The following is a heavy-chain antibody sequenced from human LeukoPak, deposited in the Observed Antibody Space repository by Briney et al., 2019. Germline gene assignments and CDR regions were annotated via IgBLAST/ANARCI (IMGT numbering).Heavy chain of an antibody. V-gene: IGHV3-21*01. J-gene: IGHJ4*02. CDR1: GFTFSSYS. CDR2: ISSSSSYI. D-gene: IGHD1-26*01. CDR3: ASFYSGSYRDFDY. Sequence: PGGSPRLSCAASGFTFSSYSMNWVRQAPGKGLEWVSSISSSSSYIYYADSVKGRFTISRDNAKNSLYLQMNSLRAEDTAVYYCASFYSGSYRDFDYWGQGTLVTVSS.